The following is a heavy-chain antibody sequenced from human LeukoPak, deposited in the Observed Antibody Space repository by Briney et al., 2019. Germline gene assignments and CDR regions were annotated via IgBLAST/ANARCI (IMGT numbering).Heavy chain of an antibody. Sequence: ASVKVSCKASGGTFSSYAISWVRQAPGQGLEWMGGIIPIFGTANYAQKFQGRVTFTADESTSTAYMELSSLRSEDTAVYYCARYYYDSSGYFPSRFDPWGQGTLVTVSS. V-gene: IGHV1-69*13. CDR2: IIPIFGTA. D-gene: IGHD3-22*01. CDR3: ARYYYDSSGYFPSRFDP. J-gene: IGHJ5*02. CDR1: GGTFSSYA.